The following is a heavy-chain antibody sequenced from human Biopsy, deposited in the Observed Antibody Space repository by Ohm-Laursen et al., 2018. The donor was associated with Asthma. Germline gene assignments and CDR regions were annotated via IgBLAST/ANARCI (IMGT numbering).Heavy chain of an antibody. Sequence: ATVKISCKASGNTFSGYYLHWVRQAPGQGLEWVGRINPNSGDTNYAEKFQGRVTMTRDTSTSTGFMELSRLTSDDTAVYYCAKVDPYSGYYFREGARLLWFDPWGQGTLVTVSS. CDR1: GNTFSGYY. CDR3: AKVDPYSGYYFREGARLLWFDP. J-gene: IGHJ5*02. V-gene: IGHV1-2*06. CDR2: INPNSGDT. D-gene: IGHD1-26*01.